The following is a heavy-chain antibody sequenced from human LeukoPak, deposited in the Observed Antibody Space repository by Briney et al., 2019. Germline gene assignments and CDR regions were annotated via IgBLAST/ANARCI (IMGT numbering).Heavy chain of an antibody. D-gene: IGHD6-13*01. CDR3: AKLEQQLIDY. Sequence: RGSLRLSCAASGFTFSSYGMHWVRQAPGKGLEWVAFIRYDGSNKYYADSVKGRFTISRDNSKNTLYLQMNSLRAEDTAVYYCAKLEQQLIDYWGQGTLVTVSS. CDR1: GFTFSSYG. CDR2: IRYDGSNK. V-gene: IGHV3-30*02. J-gene: IGHJ4*02.